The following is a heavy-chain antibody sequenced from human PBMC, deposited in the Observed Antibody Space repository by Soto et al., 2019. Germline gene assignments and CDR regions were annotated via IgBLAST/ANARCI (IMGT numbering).Heavy chain of an antibody. CDR3: ARDFSGGSTSGPGDY. CDR2: IHGDGGKI. V-gene: IGHV3-7*01. D-gene: IGHD2-8*02. J-gene: IGHJ4*02. Sequence: GWSXRLSGSSSVFIFIAYGIIGFGHAPGKGLECVANIHGDGGKIYYVDSVKGRFTISRDNAKRSLYLQMNSLRAEDTAVYYCARDFSGGSTSGPGDYWGQGALVTVSS. CDR1: VFIFIAYG.